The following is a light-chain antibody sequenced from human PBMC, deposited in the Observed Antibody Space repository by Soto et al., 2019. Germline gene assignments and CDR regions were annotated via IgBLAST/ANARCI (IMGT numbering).Light chain of an antibody. CDR3: SSYTSSSTVV. J-gene: IGLJ2*01. CDR2: DVS. Sequence: QSALTQPASVSGSPGQSITISCTGTSSDVGGYNYVSWYQQHPGKAPNLMIYDVSDRPPGVSNRFSGSKSGNTASLPISGLQAEDEADYYCSSYTSSSTVVFGGGTKLTVL. V-gene: IGLV2-14*01. CDR1: SSDVGGYNY.